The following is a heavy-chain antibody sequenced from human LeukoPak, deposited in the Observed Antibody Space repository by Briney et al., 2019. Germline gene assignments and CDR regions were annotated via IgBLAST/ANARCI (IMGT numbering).Heavy chain of an antibody. CDR2: TNTNTGNP. D-gene: IGHD5-18*01. CDR3: ARTPGYSYGYMVYYFDY. V-gene: IGHV7-4-1*02. J-gene: IGHJ4*02. Sequence: ASVKVSCKASGYTFTSYAMNWVRQAPGQGLEWTGWTNTNTGNPTYAQGFTGRFVFSLDTSVSTAYLQISSLKAEDTAVYYCARTPGYSYGYMVYYFDYWGQGTLVTVSS. CDR1: GYTFTSYA.